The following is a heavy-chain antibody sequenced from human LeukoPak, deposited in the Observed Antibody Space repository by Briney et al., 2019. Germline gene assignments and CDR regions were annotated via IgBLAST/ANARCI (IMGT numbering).Heavy chain of an antibody. CDR2: ISYDGSNK. CDR1: GFTFSSYG. CDR3: AKEYYDILTGYYSGGHFDY. V-gene: IGHV3-30*18. Sequence: GGSLRLSCAASGFTFSSYGMHWVRQAPGKGLEWVAVISYDGSNKYYADSVKGRFTISRDNSKNTLYLQMNSLRAEDTAVYYCAKEYYDILTGYYSGGHFDYWGQGTLVTVSS. J-gene: IGHJ4*02. D-gene: IGHD3-9*01.